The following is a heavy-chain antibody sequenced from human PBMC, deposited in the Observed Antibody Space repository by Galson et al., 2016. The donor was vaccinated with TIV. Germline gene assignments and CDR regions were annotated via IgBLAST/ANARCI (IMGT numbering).Heavy chain of an antibody. Sequence: SVKVSCKASGYTFTNYGFTWVRQAPGQGLEWMGWISTYNGNTNFAQGFQGRVTLTTDTSTSTAYLELSGLKSDDTAVYYCARGINLLPPAANYDHFDYCGQGTLVTVSS. D-gene: IGHD3-22*01. CDR2: ISTYNGNT. CDR3: ARGINLLPPAANYDHFDY. V-gene: IGHV1-18*01. J-gene: IGHJ4*02. CDR1: GYTFTNYG.